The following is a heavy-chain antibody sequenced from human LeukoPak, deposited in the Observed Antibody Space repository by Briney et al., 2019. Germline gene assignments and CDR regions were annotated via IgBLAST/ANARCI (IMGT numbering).Heavy chain of an antibody. CDR2: IYPGDSDT. J-gene: IGHJ6*03. Sequence: GESLKISCKGSGYSFTSYWIGWVRQMPGKGLEWMGIIYPGDSDTRYSPSFQGQVTISADKSISTAYLQWSSLKASDTAMYYCARFLLTGPSGYYMDVWGKGSTVTISS. CDR1: GYSFTSYW. D-gene: IGHD3-9*01. CDR3: ARFLLTGPSGYYMDV. V-gene: IGHV5-51*01.